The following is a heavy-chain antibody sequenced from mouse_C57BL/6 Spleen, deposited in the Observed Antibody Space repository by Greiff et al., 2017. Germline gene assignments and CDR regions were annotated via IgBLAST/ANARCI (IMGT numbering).Heavy chain of an antibody. V-gene: IGHV8-8*01. CDR2: IWWDDDK. D-gene: IGHD2-4*01. J-gene: IGHJ4*01. Sequence: QVTLKVCGPGILQPSQTLSLTCSFSGFSLSTFGMGVGWIRQPSGKGLEWLAHIWWDDDKYYNPALKSRLTISKDTSKNQVFLKIANVDTADTATYYCARIDRPYNDYDDYAMDYWGQGTTVTGSS. CDR1: GFSLSTFGMG. CDR3: ARIDRPYNDYDDYAMDY.